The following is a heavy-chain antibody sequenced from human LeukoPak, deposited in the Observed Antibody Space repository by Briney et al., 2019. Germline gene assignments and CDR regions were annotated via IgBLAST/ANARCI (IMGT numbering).Heavy chain of an antibody. CDR1: GYTFTSYD. Sequence: ASVKVSCEAAGYTFTSYDINWVRQATGQGLEWMGWMNPNSGNTGYAQKFQGRVTMTRNTSISTAYMELSSLRSEDTAVYYCARVIGNYGSGSYYVKYYYYYYMDVWGKGTTVTISS. CDR2: MNPNSGNT. J-gene: IGHJ6*03. D-gene: IGHD3-10*01. CDR3: ARVIGNYGSGSYYVKYYYYYYMDV. V-gene: IGHV1-8*01.